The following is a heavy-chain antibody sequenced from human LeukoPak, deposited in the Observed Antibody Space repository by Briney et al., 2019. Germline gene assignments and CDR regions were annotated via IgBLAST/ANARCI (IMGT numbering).Heavy chain of an antibody. CDR3: ARKPTTSDAFDM. Sequence: SETLSLTCSVSGGSISSYYWSWIRQPPGKGLEWIGYIYYSGSTNYNPSLKSRVIISVDTSKNQFSLKLSSVTAADTAVYYCARKPTTSDAFDMWGQGTMVTVSS. CDR2: IYYSGST. CDR1: GGSISSYY. J-gene: IGHJ3*02. D-gene: IGHD1-26*01. V-gene: IGHV4-59*01.